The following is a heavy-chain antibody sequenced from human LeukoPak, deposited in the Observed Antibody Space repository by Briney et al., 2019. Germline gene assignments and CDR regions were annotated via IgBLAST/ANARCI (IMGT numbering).Heavy chain of an antibody. CDR1: GGSISSGGYY. V-gene: IGHV4-31*03. J-gene: IGHJ4*02. D-gene: IGHD6-13*01. CDR2: IYYSGST. CDR3: ARDRGAAAGIFDY. Sequence: SETLSLTCTVSGGSISSGGYYWSWIRQHPGKGLDWIGYIYYSGSTSYNPSLKSRVTISVDTSKNQFSLNLSTVTAADTAVYYCARDRGAAAGIFDYWGQGTLVTVSS.